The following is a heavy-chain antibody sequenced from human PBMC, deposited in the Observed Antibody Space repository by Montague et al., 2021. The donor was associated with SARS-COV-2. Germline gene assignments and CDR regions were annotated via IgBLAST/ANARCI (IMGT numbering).Heavy chain of an antibody. CDR2: IYYSGST. D-gene: IGHD3-22*01. CDR3: ARVQGITMIVVVIGAFDI. CDR1: GGSISGGGYY. J-gene: IGHJ3*02. Sequence: TLSLTCTVSGGSISGGGYYWSWIRQHPGKGLEWIGYIYYSGSTYYNPSLKSRVTISVDTSKNQFSLKLSSVTAADTAVYYCARVQGITMIVVVIGAFDIWGQGTTVTVSS. V-gene: IGHV4-31*03.